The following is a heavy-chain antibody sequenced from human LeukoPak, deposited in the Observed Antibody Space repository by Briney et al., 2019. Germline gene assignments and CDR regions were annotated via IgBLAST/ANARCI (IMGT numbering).Heavy chain of an antibody. CDR1: GYTFTGYY. D-gene: IGHD5-18*01. Sequence: ASVKVSCKASGYTFTGYYMHWVRQAPGQGLAWMGWINPNSGGTNYAQKFQGRVTMTRDTSISTAYMELSRLRSDDTAVYYCARGIQLWFPYFDYWGQGTLVTVSS. CDR3: ARGIQLWFPYFDY. J-gene: IGHJ4*02. V-gene: IGHV1-2*02. CDR2: INPNSGGT.